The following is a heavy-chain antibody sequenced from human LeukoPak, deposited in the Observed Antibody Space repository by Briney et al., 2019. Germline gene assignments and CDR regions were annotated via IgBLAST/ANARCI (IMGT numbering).Heavy chain of an antibody. J-gene: IGHJ4*02. V-gene: IGHV4-38-2*02. CDR3: ARRTTYYGWRPSESPSCFDY. Sequence: SETLSLTCTVSAYSIANGYYWGWIRPPPGKGLEWIGNIYHSGSTYYNPSLKSRVTISIDTSKNQFSLNLRSVTAADTAVYYCARRTTYYGWRPSESPSCFDYWGQGVLVTVSS. D-gene: IGHD2-21*01. CDR2: IYHSGST. CDR1: AYSIANGYY.